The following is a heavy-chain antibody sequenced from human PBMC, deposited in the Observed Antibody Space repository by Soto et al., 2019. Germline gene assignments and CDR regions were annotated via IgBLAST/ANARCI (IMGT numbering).Heavy chain of an antibody. Sequence: GASVKVSCKTSGYTLTSYYMFWVRQAPGQWLEWVGIIDPSGGSTAYAETFQGRVAMIRDTSTSTVYMELSSLRSDDTAVYYCAREAFWSGSHLRYFDYWGQGTLVTVSS. J-gene: IGHJ4*02. CDR2: IDPSGGST. V-gene: IGHV1-46*01. D-gene: IGHD3-3*01. CDR3: AREAFWSGSHLRYFDY. CDR1: GYTLTSYY.